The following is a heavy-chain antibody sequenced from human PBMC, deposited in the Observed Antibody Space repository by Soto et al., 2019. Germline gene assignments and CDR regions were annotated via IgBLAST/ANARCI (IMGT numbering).Heavy chain of an antibody. Sequence: GGSLRLSCAASGFAFISYSMNWVRQAPGKGLEWVSYISSSSSTIYYADSVKGRFTISRDNAKNSLYLQMNSLRDEDTAVYYCARDLEYYYGSGSYYSGYYYYGMDVWGQGTTVTVSS. D-gene: IGHD3-10*01. CDR3: ARDLEYYYGSGSYYSGYYYYGMDV. J-gene: IGHJ6*02. CDR2: ISSSSSTI. V-gene: IGHV3-48*02. CDR1: GFAFISYS.